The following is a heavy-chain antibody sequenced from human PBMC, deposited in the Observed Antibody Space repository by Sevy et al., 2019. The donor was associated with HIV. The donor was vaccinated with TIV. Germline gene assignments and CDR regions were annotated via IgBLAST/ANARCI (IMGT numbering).Heavy chain of an antibody. CDR3: ARLFSCGGDCYYLDY. Sequence: RGCLRLSCAASGFTFSNYDMHWVRQAPGKGLEWVAVISHDGNYKNYADSVKVRFTISRDDFKNTLYLQIRSLRPEDTAVYFCARLFSCGGDCYYLDYWGQGALVSVSS. CDR2: ISHDGNYK. D-gene: IGHD2-21*02. V-gene: IGHV3-30-3*01. CDR1: GFTFSNYD. J-gene: IGHJ4*02.